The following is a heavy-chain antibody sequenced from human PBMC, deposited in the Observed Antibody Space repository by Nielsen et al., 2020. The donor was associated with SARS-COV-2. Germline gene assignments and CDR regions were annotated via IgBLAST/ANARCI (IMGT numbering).Heavy chain of an antibody. Sequence: GESLKISCAASGFTFSSYAFHWVRQAPGKELEWVAVISYDGSNRYYADSVEGRFTISRDNSKNTLYLQMNSLRAEDTAVYYCARIYSGSGDYWGQGTLVTVSS. V-gene: IGHV3-30-3*01. J-gene: IGHJ4*02. CDR2: ISYDGSNR. D-gene: IGHD1-26*01. CDR1: GFTFSSYA. CDR3: ARIYSGSGDY.